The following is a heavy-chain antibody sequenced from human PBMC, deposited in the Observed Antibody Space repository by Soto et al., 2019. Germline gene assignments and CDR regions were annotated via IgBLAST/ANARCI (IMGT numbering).Heavy chain of an antibody. J-gene: IGHJ6*02. CDR2: ISAYNGNT. V-gene: IGHV1-18*04. CDR1: GYTFTSYG. CDR3: ARDREIPPGSPGYYCYYGMDV. Sequence: QVQLVQSGAEVKKPGASVKVSCKASGYTFTSYGISWVRQAPGQGLEWMGWISAYNGNTNYAQKLQGRVTMTTDTSTSTAYMELRSLRSDDTAVYYCARDREIPPGSPGYYCYYGMDVWGQGTTVTVSS. D-gene: IGHD1-1*01.